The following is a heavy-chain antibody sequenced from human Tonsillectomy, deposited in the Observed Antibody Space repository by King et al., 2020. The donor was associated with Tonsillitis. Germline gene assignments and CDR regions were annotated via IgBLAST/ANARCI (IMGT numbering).Heavy chain of an antibody. Sequence: VQLVESGGNLVKPGGSLRLSCEASGFTFSDFYMSCIRQAPGQGLECVSYIVSSGNYPIYYADSVRGRFTISRDNAKNSLYLHMNSLSDEYTAVYYCARVAPLTDYDYYYMDVWGQGTTVTVSS. CDR1: GFTFSDFY. J-gene: IGHJ6*03. V-gene: IGHV3-11*01. CDR3: ARVAPLTDYDYYYMDV. CDR2: IVSSGNYPI. D-gene: IGHD4/OR15-4a*01.